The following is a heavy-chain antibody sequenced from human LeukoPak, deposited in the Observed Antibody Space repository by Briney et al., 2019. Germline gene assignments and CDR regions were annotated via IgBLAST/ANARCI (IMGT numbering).Heavy chain of an antibody. J-gene: IGHJ3*02. CDR1: GFTFSSYS. Sequence: GGSLRLSCAASGFTFSSYSVNWVRQAPGKGLEWVSSISSSSSYIYYADSVKGRFTISRDNAKNSLYLQMNSLRAEDTAVYYCAKDTSRYYYDSSGYYDAFDIWGQGTMVTVSS. V-gene: IGHV3-21*04. CDR3: AKDTSRYYYDSSGYYDAFDI. CDR2: ISSSSSYI. D-gene: IGHD3-22*01.